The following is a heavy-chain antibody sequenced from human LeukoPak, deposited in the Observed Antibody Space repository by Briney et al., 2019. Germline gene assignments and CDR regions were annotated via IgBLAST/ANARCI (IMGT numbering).Heavy chain of an antibody. V-gene: IGHV3-7*01. CDR3: ARAGGSTVSHSDY. J-gene: IGHJ4*02. CDR1: GFTSSSSW. D-gene: IGHD4-17*01. Sequence: GGSLRLSCVVSGFTSSSSWMNWVRQAPGKGLEWVANIKQDGSETYYVDSVKGRFTISRDNAKNSLYLQMNSLRAEDTAVYYCARAGGSTVSHSDYWGQGTLVTVSS. CDR2: IKQDGSET.